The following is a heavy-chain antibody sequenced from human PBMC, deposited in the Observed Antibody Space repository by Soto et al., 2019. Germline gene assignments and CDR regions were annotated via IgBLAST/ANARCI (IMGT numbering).Heavy chain of an antibody. D-gene: IGHD2-8*01. J-gene: IGHJ4*02. V-gene: IGHV3-33*01. Sequence: QVQLVESGGGVVQPGRSLRLSCAASGFTFSSYGMHWVRQAPGKGLEWVAVIWYDGSNKYYADSVKGRFTISRDNSKNTLYLQMNSLRDEDTAVYYCARDRDAEVDYWGQGTLVTVSS. CDR1: GFTFSSYG. CDR3: ARDRDAEVDY. CDR2: IWYDGSNK.